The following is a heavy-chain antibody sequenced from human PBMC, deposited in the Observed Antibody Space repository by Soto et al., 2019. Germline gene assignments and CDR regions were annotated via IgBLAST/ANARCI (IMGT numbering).Heavy chain of an antibody. D-gene: IGHD2-2*01. Sequence: PSETLSLTCAVYGGSFIGYYWSWIRQPPGKGLEWIGEINHSGSTNYNPSLKSRVTIPVDTSKNQFSLKLSSVTAADTAVYYCARGYCSSTSCPMGTYNWFDPWGQGTLVTVSS. CDR3: ARGYCSSTSCPMGTYNWFDP. V-gene: IGHV4-34*01. CDR2: INHSGST. J-gene: IGHJ5*02. CDR1: GGSFIGYY.